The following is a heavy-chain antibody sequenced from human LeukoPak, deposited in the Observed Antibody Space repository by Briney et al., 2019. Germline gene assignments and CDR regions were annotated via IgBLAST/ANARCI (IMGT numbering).Heavy chain of an antibody. CDR3: ARDLLHYYGMDV. CDR2: IYSGGST. CDR1: GFTVSSSY. V-gene: IGHV3-66*01. Sequence: GGSLRLSCAASGFTVSSSYMSWVRQAPGKGLEWVSVIYSGGSTYYADSVKGRFTISRDNSKNTLYLQMNSLRAEDTAVYYCARDLLHYYGMDVWGQGTTVTVSS. D-gene: IGHD4-11*01. J-gene: IGHJ6*02.